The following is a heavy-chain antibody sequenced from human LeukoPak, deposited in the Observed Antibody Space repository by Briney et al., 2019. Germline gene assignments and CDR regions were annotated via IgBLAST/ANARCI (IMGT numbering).Heavy chain of an antibody. V-gene: IGHV1-69*04. Sequence: SVKVSCKASGGTFSSYAISWVRQAPGQGLESMGRIIPIFGIANYAQKFQGRVTITADKSTSTAYMELSSLRSEDTAVYYCARDVETDCSSTSCYYNWFVPWGQGTLVTVSS. D-gene: IGHD2-2*01. CDR2: IIPIFGIA. CDR3: ARDVETDCSSTSCYYNWFVP. J-gene: IGHJ5*02. CDR1: GGTFSSYA.